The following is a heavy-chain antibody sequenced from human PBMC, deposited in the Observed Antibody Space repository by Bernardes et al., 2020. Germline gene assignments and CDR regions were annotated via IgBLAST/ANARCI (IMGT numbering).Heavy chain of an antibody. V-gene: IGHV1-8*01. CDR1: GYTFTSYD. J-gene: IGHJ4*02. Sequence: ASMKVSCKASGYTFTSYDINWVRQAPGQGLEWMGWMNPNSGNTGYAQKFQGRVTMTRDISMTTAYMELSSLRSEDTAVYFCASAEAEAGIKMIYWGQGSLVTVAS. CDR2: MNPNSGNT. D-gene: IGHD6-13*01. CDR3: ASAEAEAGIKMIY.